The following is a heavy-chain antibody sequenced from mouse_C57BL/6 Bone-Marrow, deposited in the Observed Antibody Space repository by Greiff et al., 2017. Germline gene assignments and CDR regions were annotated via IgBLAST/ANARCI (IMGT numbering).Heavy chain of an antibody. J-gene: IGHJ4*01. D-gene: IGHD2-4*01. V-gene: IGHV5-6*01. Sequence: EVKLVESGGDLVKPGGSLKLSCAASGFTFSSYGMSWVRQTPDKRLEWVATISSGGSYTYYPDSVKGRFTISRDNAKNTLYLQMSSLKSEDTAMYYCARMGLLRLRYYAMDYWGQGTSVTVSS. CDR3: ARMGLLRLRYYAMDY. CDR1: GFTFSSYG. CDR2: ISSGGSYT.